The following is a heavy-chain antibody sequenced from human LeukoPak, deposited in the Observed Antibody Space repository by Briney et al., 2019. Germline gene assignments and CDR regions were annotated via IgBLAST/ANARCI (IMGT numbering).Heavy chain of an antibody. D-gene: IGHD6-13*01. CDR2: INPSGGST. Sequence: ASVKVSCMASGYTFTSSYMHWVRQAPGQGLEWMGIINPSGGSTSYAQKFQGRVTMTRDTSMSTVYMELSRLRSEDTAVYYCARERIAAAGEEFYYYYGMDVWGQGTTVTVSS. CDR3: ARERIAAAGEEFYYYYGMDV. CDR1: GYTFTSSY. J-gene: IGHJ6*02. V-gene: IGHV1-46*01.